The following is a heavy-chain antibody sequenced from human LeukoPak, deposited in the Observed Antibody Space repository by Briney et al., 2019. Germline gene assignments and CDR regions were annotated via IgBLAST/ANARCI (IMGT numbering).Heavy chain of an antibody. CDR3: ARRDRDIVATRGFDY. CDR2: IYPGDSDA. CDR1: GYSFSNYW. V-gene: IGHV5-51*01. J-gene: IGHJ4*02. D-gene: IGHD5-12*01. Sequence: GESLKISCKGSGYSFSNYWIGWVRQMPGKGLEWMGNIYPGDSDARYSPSFQGQVTISADKSISTAYLQWSSLKASDTAIYYCARRDRDIVATRGFDYWGQGTLVTVSS.